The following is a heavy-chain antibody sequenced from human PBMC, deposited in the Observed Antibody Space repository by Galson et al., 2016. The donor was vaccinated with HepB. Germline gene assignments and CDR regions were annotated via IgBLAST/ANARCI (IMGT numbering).Heavy chain of an antibody. CDR2: IFSTGNT. Sequence: ETLSLTCSVSGDSVSNADYYWSWIRQPPGKGLEWVGYIFSTGNTKYNSSLKSRVTISLDASKSHFSLILNSVTAADSAVYYCARSKYPKSLNFDSWGQGTLVTVSS. CDR1: GDSVSNADYY. D-gene: IGHD2-2*02. V-gene: IGHV4-61*03. J-gene: IGHJ4*02. CDR3: ARSKYPKSLNFDS.